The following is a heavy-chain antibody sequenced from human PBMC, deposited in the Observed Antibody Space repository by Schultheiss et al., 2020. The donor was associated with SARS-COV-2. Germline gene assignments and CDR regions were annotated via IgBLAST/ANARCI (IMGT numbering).Heavy chain of an antibody. CDR3: ARGRHYYGSGATLDI. CDR2: ISSSSSYI. D-gene: IGHD3-10*01. V-gene: IGHV3-21*04. J-gene: IGHJ6*02. Sequence: GESLKISCAASGFIFNSYGMHWVRQAPGKGLEWVSSISSSSSYIYYADSVKGRFTISRDNAKNSLYLQMNSLRAEDTALYYCARGRHYYGSGATLDIWGQGTTVTVSS. CDR1: GFIFNSYG.